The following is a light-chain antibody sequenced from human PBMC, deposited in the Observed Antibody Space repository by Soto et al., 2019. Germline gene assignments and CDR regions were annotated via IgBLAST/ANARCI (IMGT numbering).Light chain of an antibody. CDR1: PSDIGGYNY. Sequence: QSALTQPASVSGSPGHSITISCTGTPSDIGGYNYVSWYQQHPGKAPKLIIYEVTHRPSGVSDRFSGSKSGNTASLTISGLLAEDEADYCCSSYASSSTLVLFGGGTKLTVL. V-gene: IGLV2-14*01. J-gene: IGLJ2*01. CDR3: SSYASSSTLVL. CDR2: EVT.